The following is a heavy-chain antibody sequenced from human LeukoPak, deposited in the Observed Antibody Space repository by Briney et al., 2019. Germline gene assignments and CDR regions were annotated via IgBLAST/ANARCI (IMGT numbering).Heavy chain of an antibody. D-gene: IGHD4-17*01. J-gene: IGHJ4*02. CDR1: SVSFDDYY. Sequence: PSETLSPTCAVSSVSFDDYYWAWVRQTPGKGLEWIGEINHSGYTNDSPSLKSRVTLSIDTSRKQFSLNLRSVTVADAGIYYCTRMTTGHDYWGQGTLVTVSS. CDR3: TRMTTGHDY. V-gene: IGHV4-34*01. CDR2: INHSGYT.